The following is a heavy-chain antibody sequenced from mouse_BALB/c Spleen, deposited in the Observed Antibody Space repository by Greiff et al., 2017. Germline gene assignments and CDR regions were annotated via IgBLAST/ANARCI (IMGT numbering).Heavy chain of an antibody. D-gene: IGHD1-1*01. CDR3: ARYYYGSSYFDY. V-gene: IGHV5-9*03. J-gene: IGHJ2*01. CDR1: GFTFSSYT. CDR2: ISSGGGNT. Sequence: EVQGVESGGGLVKPGGSLKLSCAASGFTFSSYTMSWVRQTPGKRLEWVATISSGGGNTYYPDSVKGRFTISRDNAKNNLYLQMSSLRSEDTALYYCARYYYGSSYFDYWGQGTTLTVSS.